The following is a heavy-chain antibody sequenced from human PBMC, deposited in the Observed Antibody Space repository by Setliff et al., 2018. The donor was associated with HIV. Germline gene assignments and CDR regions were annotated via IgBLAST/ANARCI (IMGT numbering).Heavy chain of an antibody. CDR3: ARLGEHDTGDLDV. Sequence: LSLTCKVSGDSISSGGYYWTWIRKPAGKGLEWVGHIYTSGNTNYNPSLKSRVSISVATSKNQFFLTLTSVTAADSAVYYCARLGEHDTGDLDVWGKGTTVTVS. CDR2: IYTSGNT. CDR1: GDSISSGGYY. V-gene: IGHV4-61*09. D-gene: IGHD1-1*01. J-gene: IGHJ6*03.